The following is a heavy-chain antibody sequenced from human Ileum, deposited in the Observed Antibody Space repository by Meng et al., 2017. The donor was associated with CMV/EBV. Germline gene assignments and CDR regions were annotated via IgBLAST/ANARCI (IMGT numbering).Heavy chain of an antibody. Sequence: QVEVFQFGAEVKKPGASVKISCETSGYSFSAFYVHWGRQAPGQGLEWMGIINRGGGDTNSAQKFQCRITMTRDTSTSKVYMEMRGLTFEDTAVYYCGWSASASRYGSSFDFWGQGTLVTVSS. CDR2: INRGGGDT. CDR1: GYSFSAFY. J-gene: IGHJ4*02. D-gene: IGHD6-13*01. V-gene: IGHV1-46*01. CDR3: GWSASASRYGSSFDF.